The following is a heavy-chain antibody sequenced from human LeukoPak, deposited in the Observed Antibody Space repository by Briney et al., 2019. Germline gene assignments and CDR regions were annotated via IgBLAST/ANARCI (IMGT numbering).Heavy chain of an antibody. J-gene: IGHJ4*02. CDR1: GFTFDDYA. D-gene: IGHD6-13*01. V-gene: IGHV3-43D*04. CDR3: AKAGSSEAAAYFDY. CDR2: ISWDGGST. Sequence: GGSLRLSCAASGFTFDDYAMHWVRQAAGKGLEWVSLISWDGGSTYYADSVKGRFTISRGNSKNSLYLQMDSLRAEDTALYYCAKAGSSEAAAYFDYWGQGTLVTVSS.